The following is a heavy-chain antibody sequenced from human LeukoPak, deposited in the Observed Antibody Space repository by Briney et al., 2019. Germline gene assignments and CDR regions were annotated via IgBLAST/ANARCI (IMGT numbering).Heavy chain of an antibody. Sequence: GGSLRLSCAASGFTFSSYWMSWVRQAPGQGLEWVANIKYDGSKKYYVDSVKGRFTISTDNAKNSLYLQMNSLRAEDTAVYYCARETDSSGYYSDYWGQGTLVTVSS. CDR1: GFTFSSYW. J-gene: IGHJ4*02. V-gene: IGHV3-7*01. CDR2: IKYDGSKK. CDR3: ARETDSSGYYSDY. D-gene: IGHD3-22*01.